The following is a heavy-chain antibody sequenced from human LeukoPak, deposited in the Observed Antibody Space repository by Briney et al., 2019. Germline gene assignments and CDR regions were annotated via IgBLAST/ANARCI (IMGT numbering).Heavy chain of an antibody. D-gene: IGHD1-1*01. V-gene: IGHV4-59*01. CDR1: GGSISSYY. CDR3: ARGGETSPFDY. CDR2: GYYSWSA. J-gene: IGHJ4*02. Sequence: PSETLSLTCTVSGGSISSYYWCWIRQPPAKGLGWIGYGYYSWSANYNPSLKSRVTISVDTSKTQSSLKLSSVTAADTAVYYCARGGETSPFDYWGQGTLVTVSS.